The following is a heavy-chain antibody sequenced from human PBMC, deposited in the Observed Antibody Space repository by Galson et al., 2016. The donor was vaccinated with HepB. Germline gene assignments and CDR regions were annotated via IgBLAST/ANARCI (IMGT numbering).Heavy chain of an antibody. Sequence: SLRLSCAVSGFTLSTYWMTWVRQAPGKGLEWVAIIKQEGSEEIYADSVRGRFTISGDNAKNLQFLQMNSLRGEDTAVYYCVKGSGWLSDHWGQGILVTVSS. CDR3: VKGSGWLSDH. D-gene: IGHD6-19*01. J-gene: IGHJ4*02. V-gene: IGHV3-7*03. CDR1: GFTLSTYW. CDR2: IKQEGSEE.